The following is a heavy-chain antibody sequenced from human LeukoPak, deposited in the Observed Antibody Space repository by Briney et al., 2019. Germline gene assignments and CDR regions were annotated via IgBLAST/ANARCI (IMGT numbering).Heavy chain of an antibody. D-gene: IGHD3-9*01. V-gene: IGHV4-34*01. CDR1: GGSFSGYY. Sequence: SETLSLTCAVYGGSFSGYYWSWIRQPPGKGLEWIGEINHSGSTNYNPSLKSRVTISVDTSKNQFFLKLSSVTAADTAVYYCVRGADTGYSSDSWGQGTLVTVSS. CDR3: VRGADTGYSSDS. J-gene: IGHJ4*02. CDR2: INHSGST.